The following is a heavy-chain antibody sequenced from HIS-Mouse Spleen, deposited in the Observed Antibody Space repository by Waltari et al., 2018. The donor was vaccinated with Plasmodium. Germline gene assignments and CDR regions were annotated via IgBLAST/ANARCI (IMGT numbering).Heavy chain of an antibody. D-gene: IGHD3-16*01. CDR1: GFTFSSYG. V-gene: IGHV3-30*18. J-gene: IGHJ4*02. CDR3: AKAQGVINFDY. Sequence: QVQLVESGGGVVQPGRSLRLSCAASGFTFSSYGMHWVRQAPGKGLEWVEVISYDGSNKYYADPVKGRFTISRDNSKNTLYLQMNSLRAEDTAVYYCAKAQGVINFDYWGQGTLVTVSS. CDR2: ISYDGSNK.